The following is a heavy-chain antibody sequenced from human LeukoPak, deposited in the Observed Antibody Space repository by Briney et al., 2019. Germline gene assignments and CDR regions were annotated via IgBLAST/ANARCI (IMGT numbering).Heavy chain of an antibody. CDR3: ARRGYNYAFDY. D-gene: IGHD5-18*01. CDR2: INSNGGIT. J-gene: IGHJ4*02. Sequence: TGGSLRLSCAASGFTFDDYGLNWVRQAPGKGLEWGSGINSNGGITGYADSVKGRFIISRDNSKNSLFLQMSSLRADDTAFYYCARRGYNYAFDYWGQGTLVTVSS. CDR1: GFTFDDYG. V-gene: IGHV3-20*04.